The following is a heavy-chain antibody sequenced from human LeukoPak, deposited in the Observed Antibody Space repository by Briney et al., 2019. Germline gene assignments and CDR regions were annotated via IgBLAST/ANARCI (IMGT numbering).Heavy chain of an antibody. CDR2: IYYSGTT. CDR3: ARQFYHDSSGADY. CDR1: GGSISSTSYY. J-gene: IGHJ4*02. Sequence: SESLSLTCNVSGGSISSTSYYWGWIRQPPGKGLEWIGSIYYSGTTYYNPSLKSRVAMSMDTSKNQFSLKLSSVTAADTAMYYCARQFYHDSSGADYWGQGALVTVSS. V-gene: IGHV4-39*01. D-gene: IGHD3-22*01.